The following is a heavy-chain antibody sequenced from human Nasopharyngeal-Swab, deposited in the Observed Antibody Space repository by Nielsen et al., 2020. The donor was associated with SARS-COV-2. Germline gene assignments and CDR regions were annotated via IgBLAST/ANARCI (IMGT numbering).Heavy chain of an antibody. V-gene: IGHV3-33*01. CDR1: GFTFRNFG. CDR3: ARDRSGFGFDF. CDR2: IWYDGSNQ. D-gene: IGHD3-3*01. Sequence: GESLKISCAASGFTFRNFGMHWVRQAPGKGLEWVADIWYDGSNQYYADSVKGRFTVSRDQSKNTLYLQMNSLRAEDTAIYYCARDRSGFGFDFWGQGALVTVSP. J-gene: IGHJ4*02.